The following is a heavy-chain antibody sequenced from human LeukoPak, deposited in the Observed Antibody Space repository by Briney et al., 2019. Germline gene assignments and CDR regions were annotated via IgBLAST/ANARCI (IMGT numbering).Heavy chain of an antibody. Sequence: IPSETLSLTCTVSGGSISSYFWSWMRQPAGKGLEWIGYIYYSGSTNYNPSLKSRVTISVDTSKNQFSLKLSSVTAADTAVYYCARGGWFGPWAFDIWGQGTMVTVSS. J-gene: IGHJ3*02. V-gene: IGHV4-59*01. CDR3: ARGGWFGPWAFDI. CDR1: GGSISSYF. CDR2: IYYSGST. D-gene: IGHD3-10*01.